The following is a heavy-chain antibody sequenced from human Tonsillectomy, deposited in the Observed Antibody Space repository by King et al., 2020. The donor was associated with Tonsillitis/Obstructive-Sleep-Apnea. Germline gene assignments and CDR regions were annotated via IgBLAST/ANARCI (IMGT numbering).Heavy chain of an antibody. CDR2: IDPSDSYT. V-gene: IGHV5-10-1*03. D-gene: IGHD3-16*01. J-gene: IGHJ4*02. CDR1: GYSFTSYW. Sequence: EVQLVESGAEVKKPGESLRISCKGSGYSFTSYWISWVRQMPGKGLEWMGRIDPSDSYTNYSPSFQGHVTISADKSISTAYLQWSSLKASDPAMYYCARHNFWGGARGDFDYWGQGTLVTVSS. CDR3: ARHNFWGGARGDFDY.